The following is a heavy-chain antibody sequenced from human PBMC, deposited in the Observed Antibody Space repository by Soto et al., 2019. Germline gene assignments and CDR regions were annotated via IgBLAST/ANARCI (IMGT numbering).Heavy chain of an antibody. J-gene: IGHJ6*01. V-gene: IGHV4-34*01. CDR1: GGSFSGYY. CDR3: ARGLSKCTRCYDFGMDV. Sequence: QVQLQQWGAGLLKPSETLSLTCAVYGGSFSGYYWSWIRQPLGKGLEWIGEINHSGSTNYNPSLKSRVTISVDTSKNQFSLKLSSVTAADTAVYYCARGLSKCTRCYDFGMDVWGQGSTVTVSS. D-gene: IGHD2-2*01. CDR2: INHSGST.